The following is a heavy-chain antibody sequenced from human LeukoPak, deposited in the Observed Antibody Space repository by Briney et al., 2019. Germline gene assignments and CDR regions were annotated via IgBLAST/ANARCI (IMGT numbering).Heavy chain of an antibody. CDR3: AKVRIVGTHTWLTSWDL. V-gene: IGHV3-23*01. CDR1: RLTLPIFQ. D-gene: IGHD1-26*01. J-gene: IGHJ1*01. CDR2: IIGGGGGP. Sequence: GGSLTLSCAVSRLTLPIFQMAGPGPTRGKGLEGVSSIIGGGGGPYYAHSVKGRFTVSRDNANNTLELQMHGLSGADTAFYYCAKVRIVGTHTWLTSWDLWGQGTLVTVSS.